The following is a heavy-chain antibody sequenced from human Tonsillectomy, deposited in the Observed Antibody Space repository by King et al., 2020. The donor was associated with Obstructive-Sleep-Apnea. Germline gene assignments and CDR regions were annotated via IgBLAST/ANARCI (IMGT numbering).Heavy chain of an antibody. V-gene: IGHV4-39*07. CDR2: IYSSGST. J-gene: IGHJ4*02. Sequence: QLQESGPGLVKPSETLSLTCTVSGGSISSSSYYWGWIRQPPGKGLEWSGSIYSSGSTYYNPSLKSRVTISLDTSKNQFSLKLNSVTAADTAVYYCATDYGGNFHSFDYWGQGTLVTVSS. D-gene: IGHD4-23*01. CDR1: GGSISSSSYY. CDR3: ATDYGGNFHSFDY.